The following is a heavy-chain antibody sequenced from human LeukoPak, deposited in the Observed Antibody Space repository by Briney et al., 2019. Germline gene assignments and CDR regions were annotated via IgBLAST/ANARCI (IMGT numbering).Heavy chain of an antibody. D-gene: IGHD3-10*01. J-gene: IGHJ4*02. CDR1: GFTFGSYA. V-gene: IGHV3-23*01. Sequence: PGGSLRLSCAASGFTFGSYAMSWVRQAPGKGLEWVAGISGSGGSTYYADSVKGRFTISRDNSRSTLYLQMNSLRPEDTAIYYCAREGYYGSGSPPSLYFDYWGQGTLVTVSS. CDR2: ISGSGGST. CDR3: AREGYYGSGSPPSLYFDY.